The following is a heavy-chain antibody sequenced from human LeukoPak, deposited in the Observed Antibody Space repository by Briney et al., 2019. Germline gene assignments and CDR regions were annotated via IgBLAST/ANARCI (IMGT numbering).Heavy chain of an antibody. V-gene: IGHV3-74*01. CDR3: ATLGSGGDCPGGLDY. Sequence: GGSLRLSCAASGFNFSSYSMNWVRQAPGKGLVWVSRINPDGRTTNYADSVKGRFTISRDDTKATLYLEMSSLRAEDTAVYFCATLGSGGDCPGGLDYWGQGTLVTVSS. CDR1: GFNFSSYS. CDR2: INPDGRTT. D-gene: IGHD2-21*02. J-gene: IGHJ4*02.